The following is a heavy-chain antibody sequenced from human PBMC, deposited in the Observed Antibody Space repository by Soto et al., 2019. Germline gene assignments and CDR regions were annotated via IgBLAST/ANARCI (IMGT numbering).Heavy chain of an antibody. Sequence: SATPSVTWTISAGSISVYYWSWIRQPPGQALEWIGYIYDSGSPYYNPSLRSRVIISADTSKNQISLKLTSATAADTAVYYCARGVGASPPRYWGRGTLVAVFS. CDR1: AGSISVYY. V-gene: IGHV4-59*01. D-gene: IGHD1-26*01. CDR3: ARGVGASPPRY. CDR2: IYDSGSP. J-gene: IGHJ4*02.